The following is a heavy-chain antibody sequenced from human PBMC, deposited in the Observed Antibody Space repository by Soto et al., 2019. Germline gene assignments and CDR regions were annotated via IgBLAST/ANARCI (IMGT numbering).Heavy chain of an antibody. D-gene: IGHD3-16*01. Sequence: QLQLQESGPGLVKPSETLSLTCTVSGGSISSSSYYWGWIRQPPGKGLEWIGSIYYSGSTYYNPSLKSRVTISVDTSKNQSSLKLSSVTAADTAVYYCASRWGNYGDYYYYMDVWGKGTTVTVSS. CDR3: ASRWGNYGDYYYYMDV. V-gene: IGHV4-39*01. CDR2: IYYSGST. CDR1: GGSISSSSYY. J-gene: IGHJ6*03.